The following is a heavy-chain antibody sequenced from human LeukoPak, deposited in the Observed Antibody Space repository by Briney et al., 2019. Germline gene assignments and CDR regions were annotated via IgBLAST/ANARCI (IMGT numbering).Heavy chain of an antibody. CDR3: ARARTYQDAFGI. CDR1: GASISSSNW. D-gene: IGHD1-14*01. J-gene: IGHJ3*02. V-gene: IGHV4-4*02. Sequence: SETLSLTCTVSGASISSSNWWTWVRQPPGEALEWIGEIYHAGSTKYNPSLKSRVTISVDTSKNQFSLRLSSVTAADTAVYYCARARTYQDAFGIWGQGTMVTVSS. CDR2: IYHAGST.